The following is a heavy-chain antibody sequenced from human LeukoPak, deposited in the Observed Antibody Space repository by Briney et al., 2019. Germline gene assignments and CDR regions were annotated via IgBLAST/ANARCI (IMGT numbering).Heavy chain of an antibody. CDR1: GFSVSSNY. Sequence: GGSLRLSCEVSGFSVSSNYMSWVRQAPGKGLEWVSAISGSGGSTYYADSVKGRFTISRDNSKNTLYLQMNSLRAEDTAVYYCAKAEWLLPFDYWGQGTLVTVSS. V-gene: IGHV3-23*01. J-gene: IGHJ4*02. CDR3: AKAEWLLPFDY. D-gene: IGHD3-22*01. CDR2: ISGSGGST.